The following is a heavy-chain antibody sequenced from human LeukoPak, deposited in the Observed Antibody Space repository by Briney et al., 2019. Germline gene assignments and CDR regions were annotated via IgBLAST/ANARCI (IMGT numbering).Heavy chain of an antibody. V-gene: IGHV4-34*01. D-gene: IGHD6-13*01. CDR1: GGSFSGYY. Sequence: SETLSLTCAVYGGSFSGYYWSWIRQPPGKGLEWIGEINHSGSTNYNPSLKSRVTISVDTSKNQFSLKLSSVTAADTAVYYCARSYRSSRGRAWFDPWGQGTLVTVSS. J-gene: IGHJ5*02. CDR2: INHSGST. CDR3: ARSYRSSRGRAWFDP.